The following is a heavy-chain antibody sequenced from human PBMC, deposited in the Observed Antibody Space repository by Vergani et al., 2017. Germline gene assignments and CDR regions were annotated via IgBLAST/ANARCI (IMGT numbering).Heavy chain of an antibody. J-gene: IGHJ6*02. V-gene: IGHV3-7*01. CDR1: GFISSSYW. D-gene: IGHD3-10*01. CDR3: VRVPLIRRGSGNYGINNYHGMDV. Sequence: EGQLVESGGDWVQRGGSLRLSCAASGFISSSYWMSWVRQAPGKGLEWVANVNQDGSEKYYVDSVRGRFTISRDNAKNSIDLQMNSLRAEDTAVYFCVRVPLIRRGSGNYGINNYHGMDVWGQGTTVIVSS. CDR2: VNQDGSEK.